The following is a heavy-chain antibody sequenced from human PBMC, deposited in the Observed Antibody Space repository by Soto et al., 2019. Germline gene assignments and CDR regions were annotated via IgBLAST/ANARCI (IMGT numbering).Heavy chain of an antibody. Sequence: GGSLRLSCAASGFTFSGYYMSWIRQAPGKGLEWVSYISSSGSTIYYADSVKGRFTISRDNAKNSLYLQMNSLRAEDTAVYYCARAYRPKLRYFDWLLLGWGQGTLVTVSS. CDR2: ISSSGSTI. J-gene: IGHJ4*02. D-gene: IGHD3-9*01. V-gene: IGHV3-11*01. CDR3: ARAYRPKLRYFDWLLLG. CDR1: GFTFSGYY.